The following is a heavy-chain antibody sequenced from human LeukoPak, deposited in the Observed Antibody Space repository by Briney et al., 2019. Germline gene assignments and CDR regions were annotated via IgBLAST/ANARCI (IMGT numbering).Heavy chain of an antibody. J-gene: IGHJ4*02. CDR2: MNPNSGNT. D-gene: IGHD4-17*01. CDR1: GYTFTSYD. CDR3: ARAFNNYGDYYFDY. Sequence: ASVKVSCKASGYTFTSYDINWVRQATGQGLEWMGWMNPNSGNTGYAQKFQGRVTMTRNTSISTAYMELSSLRSEDTAVYYCARAFNNYGDYYFDYWGQGTLVTVSS. V-gene: IGHV1-8*02.